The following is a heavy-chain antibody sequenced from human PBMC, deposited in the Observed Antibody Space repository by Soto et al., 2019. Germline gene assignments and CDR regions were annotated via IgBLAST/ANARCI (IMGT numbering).Heavy chain of an antibody. V-gene: IGHV1-69*02. D-gene: IGHD2-2*01. Sequence: QVQLVQSGAEVKKPGSSVKVSCKASGGTFSSYTISWVRQAPGQGLEWMGRIIPILGIANYAQKFQGRVTITADKSTSTAYMELSSLRSEDTAVYYCARAKLEYQLLSTGYFDLWGRGTLVTVSS. CDR1: GGTFSSYT. CDR3: ARAKLEYQLLSTGYFDL. J-gene: IGHJ2*01. CDR2: IIPILGIA.